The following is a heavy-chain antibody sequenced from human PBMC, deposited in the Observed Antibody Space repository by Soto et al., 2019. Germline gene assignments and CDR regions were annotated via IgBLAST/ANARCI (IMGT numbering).Heavy chain of an antibody. J-gene: IGHJ6*02. CDR1: GFTFSTYD. D-gene: IGHD5-18*01. CDR2: IGNTDNT. Sequence: EVQLVESGGGLVQPGGSLRLSCAASGFTFSTYDMHWVRQVIGKGLEWVSTIGNTDNTYYAGSVMGRFTISREDAKNSLVLQMNSLRAEDTAVYYCTTSKGYSYSGFVVWGQGTTVTVSS. CDR3: TTSKGYSYSGFVV. V-gene: IGHV3-13*01.